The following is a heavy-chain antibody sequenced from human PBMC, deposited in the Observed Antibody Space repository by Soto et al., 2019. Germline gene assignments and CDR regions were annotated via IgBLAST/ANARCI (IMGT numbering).Heavy chain of an antibody. CDR3: ARGLYDILTGYPNWFDP. V-gene: IGHV4-30-2*01. D-gene: IGHD3-9*01. Sequence: LPLTCAVCGGSISSDGYAWSWIRQPPGKGLEWIGYIYHSGSTNNNPSLKSRVTISVDRSKNQFSLKLSSVTAADTAVYYCARGLYDILTGYPNWFDPWGQGTLVTVSS. CDR2: IYHSGST. CDR1: GGSISSDGYA. J-gene: IGHJ5*02.